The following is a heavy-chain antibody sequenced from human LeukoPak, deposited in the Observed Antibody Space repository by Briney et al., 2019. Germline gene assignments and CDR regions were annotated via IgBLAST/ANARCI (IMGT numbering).Heavy chain of an antibody. CDR3: ATAWEDYYGSGLDAFDI. CDR1: GFTFSSYW. CDR2: INGDGSST. D-gene: IGHD3-10*01. Sequence: QPGGSLRLSCAASGFTFSSYWMHWVRQAPGKGLVWVSRINGDGSSTTYADSVKGRFTISRDNSKNTLYLQMNSLRAEDTAVYYCATAWEDYYGSGLDAFDIWGQGTMVTVSS. J-gene: IGHJ3*02. V-gene: IGHV3-74*01.